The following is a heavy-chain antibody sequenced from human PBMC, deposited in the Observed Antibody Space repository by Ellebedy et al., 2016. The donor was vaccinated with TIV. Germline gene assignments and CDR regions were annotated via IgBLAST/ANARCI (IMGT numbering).Heavy chain of an antibody. D-gene: IGHD3-3*01. CDR1: GGTFSSYA. CDR3: ARRSYDFWSGYPYYYYYYYMDV. Sequence: SVKVSXXASGGTFSSYAICWVRQAPGQGLEWVGRIIPLLGTANYAQKFQGRVTMTRNTSISTAYMELSSLRSEDTAVYYCARRSYDFWSGYPYYYYYYYMDVWGKGTTVTVSS. J-gene: IGHJ6*03. V-gene: IGHV1-69*04. CDR2: IIPLLGTA.